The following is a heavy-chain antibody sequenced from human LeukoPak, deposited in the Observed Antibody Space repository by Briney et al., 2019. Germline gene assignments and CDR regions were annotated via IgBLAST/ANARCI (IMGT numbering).Heavy chain of an antibody. D-gene: IGHD7-27*01. CDR2: IIPIFGTA. Sequence: GASVKVSCKASGGTFSSYAISWVRQAPGQGLEWMGGIIPIFGTANYARKFQGRVTITADKSTSTAYMELSSLRSDDTAVYYCAITGDPNFDYWGQGTLVTVSS. CDR3: AITGDPNFDY. CDR1: GGTFSSYA. V-gene: IGHV1-69*06. J-gene: IGHJ4*02.